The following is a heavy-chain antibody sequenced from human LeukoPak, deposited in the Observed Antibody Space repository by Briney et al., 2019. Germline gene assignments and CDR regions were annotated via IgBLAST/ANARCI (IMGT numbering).Heavy chain of an antibody. D-gene: IGHD1-26*01. CDR3: AREVGSYWSGYYYGMDV. CDR2: IYSGGST. V-gene: IGHV3-66*01. Sequence: GGSLRLSCAASGFTVSSNYMSWVRQAPGKWLEWVSVIYSGGSTYYADSVKGRFTISRDNSKNTLYLQMNSLRAEDTAVYYCAREVGSYWSGYYYGMDVWGQGTTVTVSS. CDR1: GFTVSSNY. J-gene: IGHJ6*01.